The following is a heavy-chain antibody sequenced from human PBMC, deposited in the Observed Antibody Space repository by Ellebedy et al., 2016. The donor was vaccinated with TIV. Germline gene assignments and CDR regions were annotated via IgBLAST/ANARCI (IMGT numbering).Heavy chain of an antibody. CDR3: AKLQPYYYDSRGYPAVYFDH. CDR2: MFSGGST. CDR1: GFPVSSNY. V-gene: IGHV3-66*04. Sequence: GESLKISCAASGFPVSSNYMSWVRQAPGRGLEWVSVMFSGGSTYHPDSVKGRFTISRDSSKNTLYLQMNNLRAEDTAVFYCAKLQPYYYDSRGYPAVYFDHWGQGALVNVSS. D-gene: IGHD3-22*01. J-gene: IGHJ4*02.